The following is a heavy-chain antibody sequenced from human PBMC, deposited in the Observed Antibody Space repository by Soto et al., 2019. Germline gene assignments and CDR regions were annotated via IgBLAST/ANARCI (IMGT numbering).Heavy chain of an antibody. Sequence: ASVKVSCKVSGYTLTELSMHWVRQAPGKGLEWMGGFDPEDGETIYAQKFQGRVTMTEDTSTDTAYMELSSLRSEDTAVYYCATGLYYDILTGYYAFDIWGQGTMVTVSS. CDR3: ATGLYYDILTGYYAFDI. V-gene: IGHV1-24*01. CDR1: GYTLTELS. J-gene: IGHJ3*02. CDR2: FDPEDGET. D-gene: IGHD3-9*01.